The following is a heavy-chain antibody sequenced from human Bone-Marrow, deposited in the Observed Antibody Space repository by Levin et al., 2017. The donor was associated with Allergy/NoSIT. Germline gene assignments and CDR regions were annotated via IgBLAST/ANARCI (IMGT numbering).Heavy chain of an antibody. V-gene: IGHV4-34*01. CDR3: ARGGGPYWYLDL. CDR1: GGSFSGYY. Sequence: PSETLSLTCAVYGGSFSGYYWSWIRQPPGKGLEWIGEINHSGSTNYNPSLKSRVTISVDTSKNQFSLKLSSVTAADTAVYYCARGGGPYWYLDLWGRGTLVTVSS. J-gene: IGHJ2*01. CDR2: INHSGST. D-gene: IGHD3-10*01.